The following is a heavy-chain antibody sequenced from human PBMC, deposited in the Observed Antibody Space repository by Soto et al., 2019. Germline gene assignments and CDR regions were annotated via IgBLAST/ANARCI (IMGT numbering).Heavy chain of an antibody. CDR3: AKDRSRSYGSGYPLGYFDY. CDR2: ISGSGGGT. J-gene: IGHJ4*02. V-gene: IGHV3-23*01. CDR1: GFTFSSCA. Sequence: PGGSLRLSCAASGFTFSSCAMSWGRQAPGKGLQWVSGISGSGGGTYYADSVKGRFTISRDNSKNTLYLQMNSLRAEDTAVYYCAKDRSRSYGSGYPLGYFDYWGQGTLVTVSS. D-gene: IGHD3-22*01.